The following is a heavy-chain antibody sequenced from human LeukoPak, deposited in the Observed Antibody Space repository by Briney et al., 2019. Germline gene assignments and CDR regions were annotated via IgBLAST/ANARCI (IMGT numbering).Heavy chain of an antibody. J-gene: IGHJ5*02. Sequence: ASQTLSLTCTVSGGSISSVDYYWSWIRQPPGKGLEWIGYIYYSGSTYYHPALKSRVTISVDTSKNQFSLKLSSVTAADTAVYYCARGYTKFDPWGQGTLVTVSS. CDR3: ARGYTKFDP. CDR1: GGSISSVDYY. CDR2: IYYSGST. D-gene: IGHD1-14*01. V-gene: IGHV4-30-4*08.